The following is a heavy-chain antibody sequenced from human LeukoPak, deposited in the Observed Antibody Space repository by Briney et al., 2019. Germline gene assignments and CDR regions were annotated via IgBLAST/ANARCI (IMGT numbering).Heavy chain of an antibody. J-gene: IGHJ3*02. Sequence: GGSLRLSCAASGFSFSSYSLNWVRQAPGKGLEWVSSISSSSSYIYYADSVKGRVTISRDNSKNSLYLQMNSLRAEDTAVYYCARARGYSYEDAFDIWGQGTMVTVSS. CDR3: ARARGYSYEDAFDI. CDR2: ISSSSSYI. CDR1: GFSFSSYS. V-gene: IGHV3-21*01. D-gene: IGHD5-18*01.